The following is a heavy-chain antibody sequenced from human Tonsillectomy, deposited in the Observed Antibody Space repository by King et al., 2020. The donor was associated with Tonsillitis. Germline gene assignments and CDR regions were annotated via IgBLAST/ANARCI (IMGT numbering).Heavy chain of an antibody. J-gene: IGHJ4*02. CDR1: GFTFSTYS. D-gene: IGHD4-17*01. V-gene: IGHV3-48*02. CDR2: ISSSSSTK. CDR3: ATEYGDFPDY. Sequence: VQLVESGGALVQPGGSLRLSCAASGFTFSTYSMNWGRQAPGKGLGGVSYISSSSSTKYYADSVKGRFTISRDNAKNSLYLQMNSLRDEDTAVYYCATEYGDFPDYWGQGTLVTVSS.